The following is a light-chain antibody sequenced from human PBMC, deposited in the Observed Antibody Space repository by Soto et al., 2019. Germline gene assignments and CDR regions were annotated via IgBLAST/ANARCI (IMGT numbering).Light chain of an antibody. J-gene: IGLJ1*01. CDR1: SSDVGGYSY. CDR3: PPYTESRTDL. CDR2: DVS. Sequence: QSVLTQPGSVSGSPVQSIAISCTGTSSDVGGYSYVSWYQQQPGKAPKLVISDVSNRPSGVSDRFSGSKSGNTASLTISGLQTEDEADYYCPPYTESRTDLFGTGTKVTVL. V-gene: IGLV2-14*01.